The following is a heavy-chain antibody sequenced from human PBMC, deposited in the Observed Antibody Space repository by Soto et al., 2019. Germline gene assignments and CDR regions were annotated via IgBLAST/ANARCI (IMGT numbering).Heavy chain of an antibody. Sequence: PSETLSLTCSVSGAYISDYYWTWIRQPAGKGLEWIGRMYTNGSTNYNPSLKSRVTMSVDTSNNQFSLKLTSVTAADTAVYYCAREMYVSSGWQLLRGDYYIDCWGQGTLVTVSS. V-gene: IGHV4-4*07. CDR2: MYTNGST. CDR1: GAYISDYY. J-gene: IGHJ4*02. D-gene: IGHD6-19*01. CDR3: AREMYVSSGWQLLRGDYYIDC.